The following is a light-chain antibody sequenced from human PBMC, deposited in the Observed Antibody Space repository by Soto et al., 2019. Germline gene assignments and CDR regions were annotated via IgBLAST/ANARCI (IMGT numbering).Light chain of an antibody. CDR1: SSDIGGYKY. V-gene: IGLV2-8*01. CDR2: EVS. J-gene: IGLJ1*01. CDR3: SSYGGSNNFYV. Sequence: QSAPTQPPSASGSPGQSVTISCTGASSDIGGYKYVSWYQQHPGRAPKLMIYEVSKRPSGVPDRFSGSKSGNTASLTVSGLQAEDEADYYCSSYGGSNNFYVFGTGTKVTVL.